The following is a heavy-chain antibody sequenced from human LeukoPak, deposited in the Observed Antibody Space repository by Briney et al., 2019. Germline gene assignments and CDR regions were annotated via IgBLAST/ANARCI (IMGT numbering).Heavy chain of an antibody. J-gene: IGHJ4*02. V-gene: IGHV1-69*04. CDR3: ARDWDYYDSSGYYPTTYFDY. CDR1: GGTFSSYA. CDR2: IIPILGIA. D-gene: IGHD3-22*01. Sequence: SVKVSCKASGGTFSSYAIIWVRQAPGQGLEWMGRIIPILGIANYAQKFQGRVTITADKSTSTAYMELSSLRSEDTAVYYCARDWDYYDSSGYYPTTYFDYWGQGTLVTVSS.